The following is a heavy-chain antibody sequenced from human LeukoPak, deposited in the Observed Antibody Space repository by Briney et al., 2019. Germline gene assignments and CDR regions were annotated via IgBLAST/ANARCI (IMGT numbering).Heavy chain of an antibody. CDR2: IYTSGST. J-gene: IGHJ6*03. Sequence: SETLSLTCTVSGGSISSGSYYWSWIRQPAGKGLEWIGRIYTSGSTNYNPSLKSRVTISVDTSKNQFSLKLSSVTAADTAVYYCARSFYYYYYMDVWGKGTTVTVSS. CDR1: GGSISSGSYY. V-gene: IGHV4-61*02. CDR3: ARSFYYYYYMDV.